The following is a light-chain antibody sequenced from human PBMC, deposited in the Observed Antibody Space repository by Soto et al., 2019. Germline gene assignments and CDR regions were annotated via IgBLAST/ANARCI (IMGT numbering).Light chain of an antibody. CDR1: QSVSYY. J-gene: IGKJ1*01. Sequence: EILMTQSPATLSVSPGERVTFSCRASQSVSYYLAWYQQKPGQAPRLIIYDASTRATGIPVRFSGCGSGTEFTLTISSLPSEDFGVYYCQQNKDWPGTFGQGTKVEIK. V-gene: IGKV3-15*01. CDR3: QQNKDWPGT. CDR2: DAS.